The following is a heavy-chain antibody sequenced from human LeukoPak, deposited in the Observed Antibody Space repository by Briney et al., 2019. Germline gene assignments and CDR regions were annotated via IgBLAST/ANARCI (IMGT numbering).Heavy chain of an antibody. D-gene: IGHD3-22*01. CDR2: ISGSGGST. Sequence: GGSLRLSCAASGFTFSSYAMSWVRQAPGKGLEWVSAISGSGGSTYYADSVKGRFTISRDNSKNTLYLQMNSLRAEDTAVYYCAKDLGGGNYYDSSGYYYWGQGTLVTVSS. CDR1: GFTFSSYA. V-gene: IGHV3-23*01. J-gene: IGHJ4*02. CDR3: AKDLGGGNYYDSSGYYY.